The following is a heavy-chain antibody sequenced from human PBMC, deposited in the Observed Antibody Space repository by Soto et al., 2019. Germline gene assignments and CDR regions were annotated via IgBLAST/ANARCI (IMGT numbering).Heavy chain of an antibody. V-gene: IGHV3-30*18. CDR3: AKDRGKLEPLNWFDP. Sequence: RGSLRLSCAASGFTFSSYGMHWVRQAPGKGLEWVAVISYDGSNKYYADSVKGRFTISRDNSKNTLYLQMNSLRAEDTAVYYCAKDRGKLEPLNWFDPWGQGTLVTVSS. CDR2: ISYDGSNK. CDR1: GFTFSSYG. D-gene: IGHD1-1*01. J-gene: IGHJ5*02.